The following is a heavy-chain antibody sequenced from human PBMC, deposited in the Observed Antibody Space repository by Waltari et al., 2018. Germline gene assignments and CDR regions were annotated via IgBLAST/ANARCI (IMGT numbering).Heavy chain of an antibody. Sequence: TASGFTFDDYALHWVRQAPGKGLEWVSLISWDGGSTYYAYSVKGRITNARDNSKKSLYLQMNSLRAEDTALYYCAKMGVACVLNWGQGTLVTVSS. CDR3: AKMGVACVLN. J-gene: IGHJ4*02. CDR1: GFTFDDYA. CDR2: ISWDGGST. D-gene: IGHD3-16*01. V-gene: IGHV3-43D*04.